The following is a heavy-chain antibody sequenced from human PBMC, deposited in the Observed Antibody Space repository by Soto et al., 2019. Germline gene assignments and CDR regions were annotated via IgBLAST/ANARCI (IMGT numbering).Heavy chain of an antibody. D-gene: IGHD1-7*01. CDR3: ATLSLGGTTGYYYYFMDF. V-gene: IGHV1-69*02. Sequence: ASVKVSCKASGGTFSSYTISWVRQAPGQGLEWMGRIIPILGIANYAQKFQGRVTITADKSTSTAYMELSSLRSEDTAVYYCATLSLGGTTGYYYYFMDFWGKGSTVIVSS. J-gene: IGHJ6*03. CDR1: GGTFSSYT. CDR2: IIPILGIA.